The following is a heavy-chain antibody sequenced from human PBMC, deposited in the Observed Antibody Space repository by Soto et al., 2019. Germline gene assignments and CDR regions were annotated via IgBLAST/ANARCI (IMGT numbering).Heavy chain of an antibody. CDR1: GFTFSSYS. CDR3: ARDLEYSTSHRLYYYYMEV. Sequence: EVQLVESGGGLVKPGGSLSLSCAASGFTFSSYSMNWVRQAPGKGLEWVSSISSSSSYIYYADSVKGRFTISRDNAKNSLYLQMNRLRAEDTAVYYCARDLEYSTSHRLYYYYMEVWGKGTTFTVSS. CDR2: ISSSSSYI. V-gene: IGHV3-21*01. D-gene: IGHD6-6*01. J-gene: IGHJ6*03.